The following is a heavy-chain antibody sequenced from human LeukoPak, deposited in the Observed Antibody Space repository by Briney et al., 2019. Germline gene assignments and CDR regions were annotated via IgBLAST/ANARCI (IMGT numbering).Heavy chain of an antibody. CDR1: VYTFTNYG. D-gene: IGHD3-10*01. J-gene: IGHJ4*02. V-gene: IGHV1-18*01. CDR3: ARGGGFGEFYYFDY. Sequence: ASVKVACKAPVYTFTNYGISWVRQAPGQGLVWMGWISAYNGNTNYAQKLQGRVTMTTDTSTSTAYMELRSLRSDDTAVYYCARGGGFGEFYYFDYWGQGTLVTVSS. CDR2: ISAYNGNT.